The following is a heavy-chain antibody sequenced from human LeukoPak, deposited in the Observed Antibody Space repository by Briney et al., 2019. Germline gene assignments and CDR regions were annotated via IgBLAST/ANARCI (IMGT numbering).Heavy chain of an antibody. J-gene: IGHJ4*02. Sequence: GGSLRVSCAASGFTFSSYAMSWVRQAQGKGLEWVSAISGSGGSTYYADSVKGRFTISRDNSKNTLYLQMNSLRAEDTAVYYCAKMVDIVATIPYFDYWGQGTLVTVSS. V-gene: IGHV3-23*01. CDR2: ISGSGGST. D-gene: IGHD5-12*01. CDR3: AKMVDIVATIPYFDY. CDR1: GFTFSSYA.